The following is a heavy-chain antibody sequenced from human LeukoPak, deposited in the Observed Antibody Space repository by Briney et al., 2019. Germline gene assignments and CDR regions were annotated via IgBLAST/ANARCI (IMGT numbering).Heavy chain of an antibody. CDR2: IKQDGSEK. V-gene: IGHV3-7*01. D-gene: IGHD6-19*01. Sequence: GGSLRLSCASSGFTFGSFWMSWVRQAPGTGLEWVASIKQDGSEKYYVDSVKGRFTISRDNAKNSLYLQMNSLRAEDTAVYYCARAWDSGTVAVAGYFDYWGQGTLVTVSS. J-gene: IGHJ4*02. CDR3: ARAWDSGTVAVAGYFDY. CDR1: GFTFGSFW.